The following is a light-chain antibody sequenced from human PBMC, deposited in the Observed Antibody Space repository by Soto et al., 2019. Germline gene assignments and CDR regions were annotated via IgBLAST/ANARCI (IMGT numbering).Light chain of an antibody. V-gene: IGKV4-1*01. CDR3: QHYYSTPMYT. CDR2: WAS. CDR1: QSVLYSSNNKNY. Sequence: DIVMTQSPDSLAVSLGERATINCKSSQSVLYSSNNKNYLAWYQQKPGQPPKLLIYWASTRESGVPDRFSGSGSGKDFTLNISSLQAEDVAVYYCQHYYSTPMYTFGQGTKLEIK. J-gene: IGKJ2*01.